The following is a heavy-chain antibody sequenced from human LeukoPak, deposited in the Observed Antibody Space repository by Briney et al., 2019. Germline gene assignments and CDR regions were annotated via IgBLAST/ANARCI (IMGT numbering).Heavy chain of an antibody. V-gene: IGHV4-61*02. CDR3: ARNQGVVAWRAYMDV. Sequence: PSQTLSLTCSVSGGSISSGSYYWTWIRQPAGKGLEWIGRIYTSGSTNYNPSLKSRVTISVDTSKNQFSLKLSSVTAADTAVYYCARNQGVVAWRAYMDVWGKGSTVTVSS. J-gene: IGHJ6*03. D-gene: IGHD3-3*01. CDR1: GGSISSGSYY. CDR2: IYTSGST.